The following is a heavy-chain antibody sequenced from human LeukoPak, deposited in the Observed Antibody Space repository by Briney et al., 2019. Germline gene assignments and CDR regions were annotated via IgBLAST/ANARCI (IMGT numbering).Heavy chain of an antibody. D-gene: IGHD3-22*01. CDR1: GFTFSNYW. CDR2: ISYDGSNK. CDR3: AKGSYYDSSGDPLV. J-gene: IGHJ4*02. V-gene: IGHV3-30*18. Sequence: GGSLRLSCAASGFTFSNYWMHWVRQAPGKGLEWVAVISYDGSNKYYADSVKGRFTISRDNSKNTLYLQMNSLRAEDTAVYYCAKGSYYDSSGDPLVWGQGTLVTVSS.